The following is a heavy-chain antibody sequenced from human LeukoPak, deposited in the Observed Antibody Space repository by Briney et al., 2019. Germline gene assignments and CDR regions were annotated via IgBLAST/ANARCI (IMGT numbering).Heavy chain of an antibody. J-gene: IGHJ4*02. Sequence: PSETLSLTCTVSGYSISSGYYWGWIRQPPGKGLEWIGSIYHSGSTYYNPSLKSRVTISVDRSKNQFSLKLSSVTAADTAVYYCARQKGRIAAADYWGQGTLVTVSP. CDR1: GYSISSGYY. D-gene: IGHD6-13*01. V-gene: IGHV4-38-2*02. CDR3: ARQKGRIAAADY. CDR2: IYHSGST.